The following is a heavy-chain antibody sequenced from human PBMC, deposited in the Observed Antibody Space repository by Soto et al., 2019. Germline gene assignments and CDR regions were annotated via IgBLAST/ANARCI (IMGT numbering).Heavy chain of an antibody. J-gene: IGHJ4*02. V-gene: IGHV3-23*01. D-gene: IGHD4-17*01. Sequence: EVQLLESGGGLVQPGGSLRLSCAASGFTFSSYAMSWVRQAPGKGLEWVSGISGSGTYTYYADSVKGRFTISRDNSKNTLYLQINSLRAEDTAVYDCAKVGDYYMSCFDYWGQGTLVTVSS. CDR3: AKVGDYYMSCFDY. CDR2: ISGSGTYT. CDR1: GFTFSSYA.